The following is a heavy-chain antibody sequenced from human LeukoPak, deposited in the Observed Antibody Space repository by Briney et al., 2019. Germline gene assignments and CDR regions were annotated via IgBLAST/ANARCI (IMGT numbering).Heavy chain of an antibody. V-gene: IGHV3-21*04. CDR2: ISSSSSYI. Sequence: PGGSLRLSCAASGFTFSSYSMNWVRQAPGKGLEWVSSISSSSSYIYYADSVKGRFTISRDNSKNTLYLQMNSLRAEDTAVYYCAKSSYDSLNYYYYMDVWGKGTTVTVSS. CDR3: AKSSYDSLNYYYYMDV. J-gene: IGHJ6*03. CDR1: GFTFSSYS. D-gene: IGHD3-3*01.